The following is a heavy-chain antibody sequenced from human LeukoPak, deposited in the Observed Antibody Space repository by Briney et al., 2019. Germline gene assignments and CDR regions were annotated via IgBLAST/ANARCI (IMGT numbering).Heavy chain of an antibody. J-gene: IGHJ4*02. Sequence: GGSLRLSCAVSGFTFSNYWMTWVRQAPGKGLEGVANIKQDGSEKYYVDSVKGRFTISRDNAKNSLYLQMNGLRAEDTAVYYCARDSIRGPEWEIDYWGQGDLVTVSS. CDR1: GFTFSNYW. CDR2: IKQDGSEK. D-gene: IGHD1-26*01. CDR3: ARDSIRGPEWEIDY. V-gene: IGHV3-7*01.